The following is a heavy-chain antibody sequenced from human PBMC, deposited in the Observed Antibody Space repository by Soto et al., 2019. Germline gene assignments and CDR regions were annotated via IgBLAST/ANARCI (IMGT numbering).Heavy chain of an antibody. CDR1: GGSVSSGSYY. CDR3: ARDLDYYDSSGYYRQNAFDI. J-gene: IGHJ3*02. D-gene: IGHD3-22*01. V-gene: IGHV4-61*01. Sequence: SATLSLTCTVSGGSVSSGSYYWSWIQQPPGKGLEWIGYIYYSGSTNYNPSLKSRVTISVDTSKNQFSLKLSSVTAADTAVYYCARDLDYYDSSGYYRQNAFDIWGQGTMVTVSS. CDR2: IYYSGST.